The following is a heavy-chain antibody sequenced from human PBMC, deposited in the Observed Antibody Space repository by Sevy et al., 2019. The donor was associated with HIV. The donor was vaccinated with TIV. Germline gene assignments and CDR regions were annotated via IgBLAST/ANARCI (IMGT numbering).Heavy chain of an antibody. Sequence: SETLSLICTVSGDSISGYYWNWIRQPPGKGLEWIGYIFYSRSTTYNPSLKSRVTISKDTSKNQYSLKLTSVTAADTAIYFCARGDPELLCGMDVWGHGTAVTVSS. V-gene: IGHV4-59*01. CDR1: GDSISGYY. CDR2: IFYSRST. J-gene: IGHJ6*02. CDR3: ARGDPELLCGMDV. D-gene: IGHD3-16*01.